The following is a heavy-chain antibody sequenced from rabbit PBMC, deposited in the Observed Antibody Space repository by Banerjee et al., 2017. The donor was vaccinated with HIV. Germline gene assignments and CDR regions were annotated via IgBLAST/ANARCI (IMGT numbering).Heavy chain of an antibody. J-gene: IGHJ4*01. D-gene: IGHD8-1*01. V-gene: IGHV1S40*01. CDR3: ARGGTNYYTREYCFNL. CDR1: GIDFSNNYY. CDR2: VYADDRST. Sequence: QSLEESGGGLVQPEGSLTLTCKASGIDFSNNYYMCWVRQAPGKGLEWIGCVYADDRSTDYASWAKGRFTISKTSSTTVTLQMTSLTAADTATYFCARGGTNYYTREYCFNLWGQGTLVTLS.